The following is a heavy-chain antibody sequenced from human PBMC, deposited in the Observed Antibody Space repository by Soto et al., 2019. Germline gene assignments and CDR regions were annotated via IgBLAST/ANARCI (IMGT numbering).Heavy chain of an antibody. CDR3: ARLRNASGWFVRY. J-gene: IGHJ4*02. CDR2: IYYSGTT. Sequence: PSETLSLTCTVSGGSISSSNYYWGWIRQPPGKGLEWIGNIYYSGTTFYNPSLKTRVTISVDTSKNQFSLKLSSVTAADTAVYYCARLRNASGWFVRYWGQGTLVPVSS. D-gene: IGHD6-19*01. V-gene: IGHV4-39*01. CDR1: GGSISSSNYY.